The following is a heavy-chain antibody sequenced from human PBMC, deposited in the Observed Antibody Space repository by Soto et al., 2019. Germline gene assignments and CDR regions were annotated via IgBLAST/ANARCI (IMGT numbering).Heavy chain of an antibody. J-gene: IGHJ6*02. CDR2: ISSSSSTI. D-gene: IGHD7-27*01. CDR1: GFTFSSYS. V-gene: IGHV3-48*02. Sequence: PGGSLRLSCAASGFTFSSYSMNWVRQAPGKGLEWVSYISSSSSTIYYADSVKGRFTISRDNAKNSLYLQMNSLRDEDTAVYYCARGLSILGMSYYGMDVWGQGTTVTVSS. CDR3: ARGLSILGMSYYGMDV.